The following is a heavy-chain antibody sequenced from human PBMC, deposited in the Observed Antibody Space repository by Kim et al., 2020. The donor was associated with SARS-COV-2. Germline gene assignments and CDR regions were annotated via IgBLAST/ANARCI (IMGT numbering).Heavy chain of an antibody. CDR1: GYTLTELS. CDR2: FDPEDGET. V-gene: IGHV1-24*01. J-gene: IGHJ4*02. D-gene: IGHD3-22*01. Sequence: ASVKVSCKVSGYTLTELSMHWVRQAPGKGLEWMGGFDPEDGETIYAQKFQGRVTMTEDTSTDTAYMELSSLRSEDTAVYYCATAGYYDSSGYYLYYFDYWGQGTLVTVSS. CDR3: ATAGYYDSSGYYLYYFDY.